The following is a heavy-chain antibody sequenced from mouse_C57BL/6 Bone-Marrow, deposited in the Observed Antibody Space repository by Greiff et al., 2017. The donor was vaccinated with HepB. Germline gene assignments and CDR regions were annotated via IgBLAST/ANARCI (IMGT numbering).Heavy chain of an antibody. CDR3: TTDYYGRSYVGYAMDY. D-gene: IGHD1-1*01. CDR2: IDPENGDT. CDR1: GFNIKDDY. V-gene: IGHV14-4*01. J-gene: IGHJ4*01. Sequence: VQLQQSGAELVRPGASVKLSCTASGFNIKDDYMHWVKQRPEQGLEWIGWIDPENGDTEYASKFQGKATITADKSSNTAYLQLSSLTSEDTAVYYCTTDYYGRSYVGYAMDYWGQGTSVTVSS.